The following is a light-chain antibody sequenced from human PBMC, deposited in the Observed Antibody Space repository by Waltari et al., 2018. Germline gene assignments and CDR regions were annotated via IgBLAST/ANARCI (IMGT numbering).Light chain of an antibody. CDR2: GAT. CDR3: QQYHIWPPYT. Sequence: EIVMTQSPASLSVSPGDRATLTCRASESIDRGVAWYRQSPGQAPRLLLFGATIRASGVPDRISGSGSGTEFPLTISSLQSDDFGLYYCQQYHIWPPYTFAQGTRLDI. J-gene: IGKJ2*01. CDR1: ESIDRG. V-gene: IGKV3-15*01.